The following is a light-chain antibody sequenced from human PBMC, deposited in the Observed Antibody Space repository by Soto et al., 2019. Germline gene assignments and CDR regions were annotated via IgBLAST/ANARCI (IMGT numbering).Light chain of an antibody. CDR2: AAS. CDR3: QQSYSTPLT. J-gene: IGKJ4*01. V-gene: IGKV1-39*01. CDR1: QSISSY. Sequence: DIQMTQSPSSLSASVGDRDTITCRASQSISSYLNWYQQKPGKAPKLLIYAASSLQSGVPSRFSGSGSGTDFTLTISSQQPEDFSTYYCQQSYSTPLTFGGGTKVEIK.